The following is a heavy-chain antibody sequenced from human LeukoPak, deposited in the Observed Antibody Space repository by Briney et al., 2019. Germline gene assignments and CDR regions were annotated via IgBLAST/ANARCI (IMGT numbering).Heavy chain of an antibody. Sequence: ASVKVSCKVSGYTLTELSMHWVRQAPGKGLEWMGGFDPEDGETIYAQKFQGRVTMTEDTSTDTAYMELSSLRSEDTAVYYCATVVGATGNWFDPWGQGTLATVSS. J-gene: IGHJ5*02. V-gene: IGHV1-24*01. D-gene: IGHD1-26*01. CDR1: GYTLTELS. CDR2: FDPEDGET. CDR3: ATVVGATGNWFDP.